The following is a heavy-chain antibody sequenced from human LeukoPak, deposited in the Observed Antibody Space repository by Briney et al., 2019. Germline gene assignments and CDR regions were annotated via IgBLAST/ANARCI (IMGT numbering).Heavy chain of an antibody. J-gene: IGHJ5*02. CDR1: GYSISNGYQ. Sequence: PSETLSLTCAVSGYSISNGYQWAWIRQPPGKTLEWIGSIYHSGSAHYNPSLKSRVTMSVDTSNNHFSLRLSSVTAADTAVYYCARDPRWLTPDCTSTSCYENYFDPWGQGTLVTVSS. D-gene: IGHD2-2*01. V-gene: IGHV4-38-2*02. CDR3: ARDPRWLTPDCTSTSCYENYFDP. CDR2: IYHSGSA.